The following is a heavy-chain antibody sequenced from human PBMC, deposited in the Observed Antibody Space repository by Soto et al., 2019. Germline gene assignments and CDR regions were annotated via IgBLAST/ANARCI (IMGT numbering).Heavy chain of an antibody. CDR2: ISYDGSNK. V-gene: IGHV3-30*04. CDR1: GFTFSSYA. CDR3: ARDVRTYGGNDY. J-gene: IGHJ4*02. Sequence: GGSLRLSCAASGFTFSSYAMHWVRQTPGKGLEWVAVISYDGSNKYYADSVKGRFTISRDNSKNTLYLQMNSLRAEDTAVYYCARDVRTYGGNDYWGQGTLVTVSS. D-gene: IGHD4-17*01.